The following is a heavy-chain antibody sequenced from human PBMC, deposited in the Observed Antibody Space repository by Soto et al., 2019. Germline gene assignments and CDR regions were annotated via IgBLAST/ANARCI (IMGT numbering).Heavy chain of an antibody. CDR2: IIPMFGTT. J-gene: IGHJ5*02. CDR3: SRAALYGSRWYFWFDP. D-gene: IGHD6-13*01. Sequence: QVQLVQSGSEVKMPGSSVKVSCKTSGGTFSRHAINWVRQAPGQGLEWMGGIIPMFGTTNYAQKFKGRVTISGDESTSTAYMGLSSLGSEDGGGYYCSRAALYGSRWYFWFDPWGQGTLVTVSS. V-gene: IGHV1-69*01. CDR1: GGTFSRHA.